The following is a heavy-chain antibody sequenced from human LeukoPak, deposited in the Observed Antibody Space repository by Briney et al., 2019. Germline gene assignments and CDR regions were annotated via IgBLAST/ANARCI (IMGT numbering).Heavy chain of an antibody. CDR2: IWYDGSNK. V-gene: IGHV3-33*01. D-gene: IGHD5/OR15-5a*01. CDR3: ARDSVSPHYYYYGMDV. J-gene: IGHJ6*02. Sequence: GRSLRLSCAASGFTFSSYGMHWVRQAPGKGLEWVAVIWYDGSNKYYADSVKGRFTISRDNSKNTLYLQMNSLRAEDTAVYYCARDSVSPHYYYYGMDVWGQGTTVTVSS. CDR1: GFTFSSYG.